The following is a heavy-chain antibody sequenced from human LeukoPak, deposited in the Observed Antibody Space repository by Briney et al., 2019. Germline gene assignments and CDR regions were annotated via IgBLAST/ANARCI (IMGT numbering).Heavy chain of an antibody. Sequence: PSETLSLTCTVSGVSISSYYWSWIRQPPGKGLELIGYIYYSGSTYYNPSLKSRVTISVDTSKNQFSLKLSSVTAADTAVYYCAIMVQGVHTYFGSWGQGNLVAVSS. D-gene: IGHD3-10*01. CDR2: IYYSGST. CDR1: GVSISSYY. CDR3: AIMVQGVHTYFGS. J-gene: IGHJ4*02. V-gene: IGHV4-59*01.